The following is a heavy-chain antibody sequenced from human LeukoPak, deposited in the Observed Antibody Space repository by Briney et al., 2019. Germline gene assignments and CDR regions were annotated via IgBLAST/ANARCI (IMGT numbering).Heavy chain of an antibody. J-gene: IGHJ5*02. CDR3: ARVGRGDSSSWYGGYWFDP. CDR1: GGTFSTYA. D-gene: IGHD6-13*01. CDR2: IIPMLGAT. V-gene: IGHV1-69*13. Sequence: SVKVSCKASGGTFSTYAIIWVRQAPGQGLEWMGGIIPMLGATNYAQKFQGRVTLTADETTATAYMELSSLRYEDTAFYYCARVGRGDSSSWYGGYWFDPWGQGTLVTVSS.